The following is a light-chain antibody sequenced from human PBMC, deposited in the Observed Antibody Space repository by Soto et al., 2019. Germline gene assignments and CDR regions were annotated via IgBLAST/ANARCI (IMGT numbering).Light chain of an antibody. CDR2: EGS. J-gene: IGLJ2*01. CDR1: SSYIGSYDL. V-gene: IGLV2-23*01. CDR3: CSYAGSSTSRV. Sequence: QSALTQPASVSGSPGQSITISCTGTSSYIGSYDLVSWYQQHPGKAPKPIIYEGSKRPSGVSNRFSGSKSGSTASLTISGLQAEDEADYYCCSYAGSSTSRVFGGGTKLTVL.